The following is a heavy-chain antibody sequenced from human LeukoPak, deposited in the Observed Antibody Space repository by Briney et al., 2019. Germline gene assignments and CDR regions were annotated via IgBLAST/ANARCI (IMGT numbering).Heavy chain of an antibody. V-gene: IGHV4-39*01. CDR3: ARGRGEQTVVTVNNPYFDY. Sequence: SETLSLTCTVSGGSISSSSYYWGWIRQPPGTGLEWIGSIYYSGSTYYNPSLKSRVTISVDTSKNQFSLKLSSVTAADTAVYYCARGRGEQTVVTVNNPYFDYWGQGTLVTVSS. CDR2: IYYSGST. CDR1: GGSISSSSYY. D-gene: IGHD2-21*02. J-gene: IGHJ4*02.